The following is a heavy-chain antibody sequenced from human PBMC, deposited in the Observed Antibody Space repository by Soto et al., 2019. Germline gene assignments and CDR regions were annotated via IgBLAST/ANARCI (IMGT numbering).Heavy chain of an antibody. Sequence: ELQLVETGGGLIQTGGSLRLSCAASGFSISSNYIAWVRQPPGKGLEWVSTTFSGGNTEYAASVKGRCSISRDNYKNTLYLPMYILRVEDTAVYYCARKPPSAIQGWAFGMDVWGQGTTVSVSS. CDR3: ARKPPSAIQGWAFGMDV. CDR2: TFSGGNT. D-gene: IGHD2-21*01. J-gene: IGHJ6*02. V-gene: IGHV3-53*02. CDR1: GFSISSNY.